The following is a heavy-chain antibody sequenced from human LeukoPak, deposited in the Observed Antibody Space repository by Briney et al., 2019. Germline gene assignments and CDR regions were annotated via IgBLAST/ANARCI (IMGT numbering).Heavy chain of an antibody. J-gene: IGHJ4*02. CDR2: ISYDGSNK. CDR3: ARELSHWQQLLWYYFDH. D-gene: IGHD2-2*01. V-gene: IGHV3-30-3*01. Sequence: GRSLRLSCAASGFTFSSYAMHWVRQAPGKGLEWVAVISYDGSNKYYADSVKGRFTISRDNSKNTLYLQMNSLRAEDTAVYYCARELSHWQQLLWYYFDHWGQGTLVTVSS. CDR1: GFTFSSYA.